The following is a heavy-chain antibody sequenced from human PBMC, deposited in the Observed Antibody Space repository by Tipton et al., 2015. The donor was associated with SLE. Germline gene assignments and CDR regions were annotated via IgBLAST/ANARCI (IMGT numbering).Heavy chain of an antibody. D-gene: IGHD3-3*01. J-gene: IGHJ4*02. CDR2: INHSGST. CDR1: GGSFSGYY. CDR3: ARLQYYDFWSGPTYFDY. V-gene: IGHV4-34*01. Sequence: TLSLTCAVYGGSFSGYYWSWIRQPPGKGLEWIGEINHSGSTNYNPSLKSRVTISVDTSKNQFSLKLSSVTAADAAVYYCARLQYYDFWSGPTYFDYWGQGTLVTVSS.